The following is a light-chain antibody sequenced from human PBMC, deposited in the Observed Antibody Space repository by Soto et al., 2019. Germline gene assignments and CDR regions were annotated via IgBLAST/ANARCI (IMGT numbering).Light chain of an antibody. Sequence: QSALTQPASVSGSPGQSITISCTGTSSDVGGYNYVSWYQQHPGKAPKLVIYEVSNRPSGVSNRFSGSKSGNTASLTIPGLQAEDEADYYCGSYASSSTPVVFGGGTKLTVL. V-gene: IGLV2-14*01. CDR3: GSYASSSTPVV. CDR1: SSDVGGYNY. J-gene: IGLJ2*01. CDR2: EVS.